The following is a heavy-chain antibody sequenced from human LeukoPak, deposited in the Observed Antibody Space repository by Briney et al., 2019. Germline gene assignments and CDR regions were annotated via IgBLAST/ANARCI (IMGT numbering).Heavy chain of an antibody. CDR2: INHSGST. CDR3: ARGPRYYYGSGSRNWFDP. J-gene: IGHJ5*02. V-gene: IGHV4-34*01. CDR1: GGSFSDYY. D-gene: IGHD3-10*01. Sequence: SETLSLTCAVYGGSFSDYYWSWIRQPPGKGLEWIGEINHSGSTNYNPSLKSRATISVDTSKNQFSLKLSSVTAADTAVYYCARGPRYYYGSGSRNWFDPWGQGTLVTVSS.